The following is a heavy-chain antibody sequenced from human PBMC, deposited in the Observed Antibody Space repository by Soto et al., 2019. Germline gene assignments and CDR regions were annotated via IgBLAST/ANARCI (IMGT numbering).Heavy chain of an antibody. CDR3: ARGRGCSSTSCYTHYYYYYYMDV. Sequence: GASVKVSCKASGYTFTSYYMHWVRQAPGQGLEWMGIINPSGGSTSYAQKFQGRVTMTRDTSTSTVYMELSSLRSEDTAVYYCARGRGCSSTSCYTHYYYYYYMDVCGKGTTVTVSS. D-gene: IGHD2-2*02. CDR2: INPSGGST. CDR1: GYTFTSYY. J-gene: IGHJ6*03. V-gene: IGHV1-46*03.